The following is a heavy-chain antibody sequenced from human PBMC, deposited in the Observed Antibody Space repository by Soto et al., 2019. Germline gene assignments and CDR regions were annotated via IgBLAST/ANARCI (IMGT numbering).Heavy chain of an antibody. Sequence: QVQLVQSGAEVKKPGSSVKVSCKASGGTFSSYTISWVRQAPGQGLEWMGRIIPILGIANYAQKFQGRVTITADKSTSTAYIELSSLRSEDTAVYYCAREAPGYCSGGSCYEDYWGQGTLVTVSS. J-gene: IGHJ4*02. V-gene: IGHV1-69*08. CDR1: GGTFSSYT. CDR2: IIPILGIA. CDR3: AREAPGYCSGGSCYEDY. D-gene: IGHD2-15*01.